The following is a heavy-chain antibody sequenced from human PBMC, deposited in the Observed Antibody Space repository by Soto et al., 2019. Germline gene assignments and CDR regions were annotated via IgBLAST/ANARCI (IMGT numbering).Heavy chain of an antibody. CDR2: ISYVGTT. V-gene: IGHV4-39*02. J-gene: IGHJ4*02. Sequence: LSLTCTVSGASIGSGPYYWGWIRQPPGKGLEWIGSISYVGTTYYNPSLKGRVTISVDTSKKHYSLCLTAVTAADTAVYYCANSFYGGRYSSSSDDYRGQAMLVTAAS. CDR3: ANSFYGGRYSSSSDDY. CDR1: GASIGSGPYY. D-gene: IGHD6-6*01.